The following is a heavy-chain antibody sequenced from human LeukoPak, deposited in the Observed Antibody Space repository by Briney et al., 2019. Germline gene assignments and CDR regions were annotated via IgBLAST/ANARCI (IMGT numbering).Heavy chain of an antibody. J-gene: IGHJ4*01. V-gene: IGHV3-74*01. CDR2: INSDESIT. CDR1: GFSCSSPW. Sequence: PRGSRWLSCAASGFSCSSPWLYWVRQAPGKGLVWVSRINSDESITTYADSVKGRFTISRDNAKNTLYLQMNSLRAEDTAVYYCARGLAPGFLVYWDQGNPVTVSS. CDR3: ARGLAPGFLVY. D-gene: IGHD2-15*01.